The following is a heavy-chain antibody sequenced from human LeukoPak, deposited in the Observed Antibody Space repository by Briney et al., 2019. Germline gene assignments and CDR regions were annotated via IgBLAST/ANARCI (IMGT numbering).Heavy chain of an antibody. V-gene: IGHV3-48*03. CDR2: ISSSGSTI. J-gene: IGHJ4*02. D-gene: IGHD4-23*01. CDR1: GFTFSSYE. Sequence: PGGSLRLSCAASGFTFSSYEMNWVRQAPGKGLEWVSYISSSGSTIYYADSVKGRFTISRDNAKNSLYLQMNSLRAEDTAVYYCARALTTVVISDYWGQGTLVTVSS. CDR3: ARALTTVVISDY.